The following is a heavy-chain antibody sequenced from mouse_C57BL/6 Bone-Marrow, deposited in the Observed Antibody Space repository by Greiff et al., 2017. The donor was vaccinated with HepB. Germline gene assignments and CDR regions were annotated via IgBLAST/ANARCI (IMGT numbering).Heavy chain of an antibody. CDR2: INPGSGGT. Sequence: VQLQQSGAELVRPGTSVKVSCKASGYAFTNYLIEWVKQRPGQGLEWIGVINPGSGGTNYNEKFKGKATLTADKSSSTAYMPLSSLTSEDSAVYFCARGRNGYYPYYFDYWGQGTTLTVSS. D-gene: IGHD2-3*01. CDR1: GYAFTNYL. CDR3: ARGRNGYYPYYFDY. V-gene: IGHV1-54*01. J-gene: IGHJ2*01.